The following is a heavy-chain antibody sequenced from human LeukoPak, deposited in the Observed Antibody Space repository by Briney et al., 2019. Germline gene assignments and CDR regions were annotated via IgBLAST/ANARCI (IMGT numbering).Heavy chain of an antibody. V-gene: IGHV3-64D*06. J-gene: IGHJ4*02. D-gene: IGHD7-27*01. CDR2: IGGSGDGA. CDR3: VRDNWGFDY. CDR1: GFTSSLFP. Sequence: PGGSLRLSCSASGFTSSLFPIHWVRQAPGKGLEYVSVIGGSGDGAYYADSVKGRFTISRDNSKNTVYLQMSSLRVEDTAVYYCVRDNWGFDYWGQGTLVTVSS.